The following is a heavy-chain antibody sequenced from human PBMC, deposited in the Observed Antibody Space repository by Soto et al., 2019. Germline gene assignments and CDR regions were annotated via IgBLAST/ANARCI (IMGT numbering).Heavy chain of an antibody. V-gene: IGHV3-33*01. Sequence: QVQLVESGGGVVQPGRSLRLSCAASGFNFSIYGMHWVRQAPGKGLEWVAIIWYDGSNQYYADSAKGRFTISRDNSKNTLYLQMNSLRAEDTAVYFCARGTPTDYWGQGTTVTVSS. CDR2: IWYDGSNQ. D-gene: IGHD2-15*01. CDR1: GFNFSIYG. J-gene: IGHJ4*02. CDR3: ARGTPTDY.